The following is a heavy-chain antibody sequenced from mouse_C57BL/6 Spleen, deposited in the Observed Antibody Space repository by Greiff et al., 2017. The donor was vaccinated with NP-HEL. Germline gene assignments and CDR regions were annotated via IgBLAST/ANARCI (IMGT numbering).Heavy chain of an antibody. CDR2: IDPSDSYT. CDR3: ALDSSETGFAY. D-gene: IGHD3-2*02. J-gene: IGHJ3*01. Sequence: QVQLQQPGAELVMPGASVKLSCKASGYTFTSYWMHWVKQRPGQGLEWIGEIDPSDSYTNYNQKFKGKSTLTVDKSSSTAYMQLSSLTSEDSAVYYCALDSSETGFAYWGQGTLVTVSA. CDR1: GYTFTSYW. V-gene: IGHV1-69*01.